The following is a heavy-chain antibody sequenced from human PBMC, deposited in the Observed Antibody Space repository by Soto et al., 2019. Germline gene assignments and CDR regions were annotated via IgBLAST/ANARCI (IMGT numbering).Heavy chain of an antibody. J-gene: IGHJ4*02. V-gene: IGHV4-39*01. CDR1: GGSISNSDYF. CDR3: ATHLESTTFFDS. D-gene: IGHD1-1*01. CDR2: ISHTGSP. Sequence: LQLQESGPGLVKPSETLSLTCTVSGGSISNSDYFWAWMRQPPGKGLEWVGTISHTGSPRYNPPLRVRVTIPLDTSKNQFPLGLPSVPAADTAVFSCATHLESTTFFDSGGRGPLVPVSS.